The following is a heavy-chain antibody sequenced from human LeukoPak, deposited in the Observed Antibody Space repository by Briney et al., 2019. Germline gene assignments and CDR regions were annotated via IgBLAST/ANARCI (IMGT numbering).Heavy chain of an antibody. Sequence: SETLSLTCTVSGGSISSYYWSWIRQPAGKGLEWIGRIYTSGSTNYNPSLKSRVTMSVDTSKNQFSLKLSSVTAADTAVYYCARDARLRYDSSGYPDYWGQGTLVTVSS. CDR3: ARDARLRYDSSGYPDY. CDR2: IYTSGST. D-gene: IGHD3-22*01. CDR1: GGSISSYY. J-gene: IGHJ4*02. V-gene: IGHV4-4*07.